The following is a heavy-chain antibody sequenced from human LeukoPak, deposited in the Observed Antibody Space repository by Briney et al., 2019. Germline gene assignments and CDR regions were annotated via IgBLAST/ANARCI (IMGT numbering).Heavy chain of an antibody. CDR2: IRDSGDNA. V-gene: IGHV3-23*01. J-gene: IGHJ4*02. CDR1: GFTFSSYS. CDR3: AKDPASWSQGYFDY. Sequence: GGSLRLSCAASGFTFSSYSMNWVRQAPGKGLEWVSLIRDSGDNADYAGSVRGRFTVSRDNSKNTLYLQMSSLRAEDTAVYYCAKDPASWSQGYFDYWGQGTLVTVAS. D-gene: IGHD6-13*01.